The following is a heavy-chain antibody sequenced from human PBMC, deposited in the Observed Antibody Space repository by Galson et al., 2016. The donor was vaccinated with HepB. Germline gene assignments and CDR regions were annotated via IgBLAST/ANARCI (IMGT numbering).Heavy chain of an antibody. V-gene: IGHV4-4*02. CDR3: ARRALLPVTTSQGNFHYHQGRDV. CDR2: VSPSGNT. D-gene: IGHD3-3*01. Sequence: ETLSLTCAVSGGSFGSSGLWTWVRQSPGKGLQWIGEVSPSGNTNYDSFLKSRVTMSVDKSTEQVFLTVSAVTAADTGVYYCARRALLPVTTSQGNFHYHQGRDVWGQGTTVAVSS. J-gene: IGHJ6*02. CDR1: GGSFGSSGL.